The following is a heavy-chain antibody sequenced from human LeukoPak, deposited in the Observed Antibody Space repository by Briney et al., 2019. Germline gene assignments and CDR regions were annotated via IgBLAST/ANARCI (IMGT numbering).Heavy chain of an antibody. V-gene: IGHV4-59*11. CDR3: ARNRESYFDV. J-gene: IGHJ2*01. Sequence: SETLSLTCTVSGGSLSGHYWSWIRQPPGKGLEWIGYIYYSGTTHYNPSLKSRVTISVDTSTHQFSLKLSSVTAADTAVYYCARNRESYFDVWGRGTLVTVSS. CDR1: GGSLSGHY. CDR2: IYYSGTT.